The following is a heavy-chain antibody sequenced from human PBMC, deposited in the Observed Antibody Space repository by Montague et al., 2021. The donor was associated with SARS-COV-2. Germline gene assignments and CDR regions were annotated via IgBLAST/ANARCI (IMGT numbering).Heavy chain of an antibody. D-gene: IGHD6-6*01. CDR3: ARDLNEYSSSGGFDY. CDR1: GGSISSSSYY. V-gene: IGHV4-39*07. J-gene: IGHJ4*02. Sequence: SETLSLTCTVSGGSISSSSYYWGWNRQPPGKGLEWIGSIYYSGSTYYNPSLKSRVTISVDTSKNQFSLKLSSVTAADTAVNYCARDLNEYSSSGGFDYWGQGTLVTVSS. CDR2: IYYSGST.